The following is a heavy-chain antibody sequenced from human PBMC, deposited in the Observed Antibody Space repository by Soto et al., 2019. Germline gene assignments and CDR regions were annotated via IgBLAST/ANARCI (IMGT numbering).Heavy chain of an antibody. Sequence: GGSLRLSCAASGFTFSRYWMHWVRQAPGKWLVWVSRINSDGSSTSYADSVKGRFTISRDNAKNTLYLQMNSLRAEDTAVYYCASSIKDDSSGYYGPNDAFDIWGQGTMVTVSS. CDR1: GFTFSRYW. CDR3: ASSIKDDSSGYYGPNDAFDI. V-gene: IGHV3-74*01. D-gene: IGHD3-22*01. CDR2: INSDGSST. J-gene: IGHJ3*02.